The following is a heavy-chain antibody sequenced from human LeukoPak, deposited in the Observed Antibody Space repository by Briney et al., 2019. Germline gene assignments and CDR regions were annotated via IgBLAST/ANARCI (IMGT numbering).Heavy chain of an antibody. J-gene: IGHJ5*02. D-gene: IGHD3-3*01. V-gene: IGHV4-34*01. Sequence: PSEALSLTCAVYGGSFSGYSWSWIRQPPGKGLEWIGEINHSGSTNYNPSLESRVTIAVDASKKQFSLKLSSVTAADTAVYYCARGSQPYYDFWSGYFRKGSNWFDPWGQGTLVTVSS. CDR3: ARGSQPYYDFWSGYFRKGSNWFDP. CDR1: GGSFSGYS. CDR2: INHSGST.